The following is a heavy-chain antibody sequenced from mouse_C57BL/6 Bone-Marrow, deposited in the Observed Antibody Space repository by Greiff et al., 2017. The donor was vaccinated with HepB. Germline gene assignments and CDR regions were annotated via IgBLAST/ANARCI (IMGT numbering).Heavy chain of an antibody. CDR2: ISSGGDYI. Sequence: EVQLQESGEGLVKPGGSLKLSCAASGFTFSSYAMSWVRQTPEKRLEWVAYISSGGDYIYYSDTVKGRFTISRDNARNTLYLQMSSLKSEDTAMYYCTRVVYDGYYNYFDYWGQGTTLTVSS. J-gene: IGHJ2*01. CDR3: TRVVYDGYYNYFDY. V-gene: IGHV5-9-1*02. CDR1: GFTFSSYA. D-gene: IGHD2-3*01.